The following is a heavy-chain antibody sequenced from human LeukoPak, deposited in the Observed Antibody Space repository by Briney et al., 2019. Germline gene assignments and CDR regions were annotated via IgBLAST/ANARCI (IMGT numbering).Heavy chain of an antibody. CDR3: ARGYSYGSHFDY. V-gene: IGHV3-48*03. CDR2: ISSSGSTI. CDR1: GFTFSSYE. J-gene: IGHJ4*02. D-gene: IGHD5-18*01. Sequence: HTGGSLRLSCAASGFTFSSYEMKWVRQAPGKGLEWVSYISSSGSTIYHADSVKGRFSTSRDNAKNSLYLQMNSLRAEDTAVYYCARGYSYGSHFDYWGQGTLVTVSS.